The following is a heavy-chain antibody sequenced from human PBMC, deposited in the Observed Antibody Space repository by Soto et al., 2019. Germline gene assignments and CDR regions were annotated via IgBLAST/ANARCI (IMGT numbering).Heavy chain of an antibody. V-gene: IGHV4-59*01. Sequence: QVQLQESGPGLVKPSETLSLTCTVSGGSISSYYWSWIRQPPGKRLEWIGYIFYSGSTNYNPSLKSRVTIAVETSKNQFSLKLSSVTAADTAVYYCARRYGDAVDFWGQGTLVTVSS. D-gene: IGHD4-17*01. CDR2: IFYSGST. CDR3: ARRYGDAVDF. J-gene: IGHJ4*02. CDR1: GGSISSYY.